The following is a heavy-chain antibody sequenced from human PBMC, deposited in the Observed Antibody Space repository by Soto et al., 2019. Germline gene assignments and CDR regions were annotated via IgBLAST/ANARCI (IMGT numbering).Heavy chain of an antibody. CDR3: VTRSGSGSGTHYYHYYMAV. D-gene: IGHD3-10*01. Sequence: PGESLKISCKGSGYSFTSYWIGWVRQMPGKGLEWMGIIYPGDSDTRYSPSFQGQVTISADKSISTAYLQWSSLKASDTAMYYCVTRSGSGSGTHYYHYYMAVWGKGSTVTVSS. V-gene: IGHV5-51*01. CDR2: IYPGDSDT. J-gene: IGHJ6*03. CDR1: GYSFTSYW.